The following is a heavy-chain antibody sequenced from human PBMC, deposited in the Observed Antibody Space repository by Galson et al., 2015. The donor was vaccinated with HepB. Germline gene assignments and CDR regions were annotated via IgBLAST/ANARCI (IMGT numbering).Heavy chain of an antibody. CDR3: ARAPCGGDCSNFDY. CDR1: GYTFTGYY. J-gene: IGHJ4*02. D-gene: IGHD2-21*01. V-gene: IGHV1-2*02. CDR2: INPNSGGT. Sequence: SVKVSCKASGYTFTGYYMHWVRQAPGQGLEWMGWINPNSGGTNYAQKFQGRVTMTRDTSISTAYMELSRLRSDDTAVYYCARAPCGGDCSNFDYWGQGTLVTVSS.